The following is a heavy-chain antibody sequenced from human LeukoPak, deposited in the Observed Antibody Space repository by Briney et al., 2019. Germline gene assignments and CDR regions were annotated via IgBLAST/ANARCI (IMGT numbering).Heavy chain of an antibody. CDR2: LNPNSGGT. Sequence: ASVKVSCTASGFTFTAYFMHWVRQAPGQGLEWMGWLNPNSGGTNYAQTFQGRVTMTRDTSISTAYMELSRLRSDDTAVYYCARELNYDNSGYYFDYWAQGTLVTVSS. J-gene: IGHJ4*02. CDR1: GFTFTAYF. D-gene: IGHD3-22*01. V-gene: IGHV1-2*02. CDR3: ARELNYDNSGYYFDY.